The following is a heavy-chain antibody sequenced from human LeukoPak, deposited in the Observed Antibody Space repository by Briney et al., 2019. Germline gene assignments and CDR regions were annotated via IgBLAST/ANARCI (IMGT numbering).Heavy chain of an antibody. CDR2: IRQDGGAK. CDR3: ARGPLKGLWFGELSH. D-gene: IGHD3-10*01. CDR1: GFIFNDFW. V-gene: IGHV3-7*01. J-gene: IGHJ4*02. Sequence: PGGSLRLSCTASGFIFNDFWMSWVRQAPGEGLEWVANIRQDGGAKNYVDSVKGRFTISRDNAKKSLYLQMNSLRAEDTAVYYCARGPLKGLWFGELSHWGQGTLVTVSS.